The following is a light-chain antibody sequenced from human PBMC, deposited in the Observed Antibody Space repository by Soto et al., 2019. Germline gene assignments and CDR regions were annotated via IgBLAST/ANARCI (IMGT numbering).Light chain of an antibody. V-gene: IGKV2-30*01. J-gene: IGKJ1*01. CDR1: RSLVYSDGNTS. Sequence: EVVMTQSPLPLPFTLGQPASISCRSRRSLVYSDGNTSLNWFQQWPGQSLRRLIVEVSNRASWVPDRFCRSASGNDFPLKISRVEAEEVGVYYCMQGTHWHLTFGQGTKVDIK. CDR3: MQGTHWHLT. CDR2: EVS.